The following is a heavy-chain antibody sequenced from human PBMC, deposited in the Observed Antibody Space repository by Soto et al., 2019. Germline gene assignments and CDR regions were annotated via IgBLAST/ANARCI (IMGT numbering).Heavy chain of an antibody. J-gene: IGHJ6*02. CDR2: ISAYNGNT. CDR1: GYTFTSYG. D-gene: IGHD6-6*01. CDR3: AREYSSSQRGGKNGMDV. Sequence: QVQLVQSGAEVKKPGASVKVSCKASGYTFTSYGISWVRQAPGQGLEWMGWISAYNGNTNYAQKLQGRVTMTTDTSTSTAYMDLRSLRSDDTAVYYCAREYSSSQRGGKNGMDVWGQGTTVTVSS. V-gene: IGHV1-18*01.